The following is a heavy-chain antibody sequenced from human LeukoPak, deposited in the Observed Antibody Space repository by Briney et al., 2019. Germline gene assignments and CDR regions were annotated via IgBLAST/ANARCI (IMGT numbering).Heavy chain of an antibody. CDR1: GYTFTVYY. Sequence: SVKASCKASGYTFTVYYMQWVRHTPGQGLEWIGWINPNSGGTNYAQKFQGRVTMTRDTSISTAYMELSRLRSDDTAVYYCARGGLGYCSGGSCPNNWFDPWGQGTLVTVSS. V-gene: IGHV1-2*02. CDR3: ARGGLGYCSGGSCPNNWFDP. CDR2: INPNSGGT. J-gene: IGHJ5*02. D-gene: IGHD2-15*01.